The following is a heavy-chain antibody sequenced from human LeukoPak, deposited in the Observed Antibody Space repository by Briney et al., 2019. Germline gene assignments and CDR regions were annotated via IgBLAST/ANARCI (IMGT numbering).Heavy chain of an antibody. CDR1: GYTFTSYA. J-gene: IGHJ4*02. CDR2: INAGNGNT. Sequence: ASVKVSCKASGYTFTSYAMHWVRQAPGQRPEWMGWINAGNGNTKYSQKFQGRVTITRDTSASTAYMELSSLRSEDTAVYYCARGSSASSGWYVLGYWGQGTLVTVSS. V-gene: IGHV1-3*01. D-gene: IGHD6-19*01. CDR3: ARGSSASSGWYVLGY.